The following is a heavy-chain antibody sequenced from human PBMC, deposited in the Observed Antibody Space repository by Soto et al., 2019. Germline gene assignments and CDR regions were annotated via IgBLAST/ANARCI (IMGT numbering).Heavy chain of an antibody. CDR3: ARGRGSSWYYYYYMDV. D-gene: IGHD6-13*01. J-gene: IGHJ6*03. CDR1: GGSFSGYY. V-gene: IGHV4-34*01. CDR2: INHSGST. Sequence: SETLSLTCAVYGGSFSGYYLSWIRQPPGKGLEWIGEINHSGSTNYNPSLKSRVTISVDTSKNQFSLKLSSVTAADTAVYYCARGRGSSWYYYYYMDVWGKGTTVTVSS.